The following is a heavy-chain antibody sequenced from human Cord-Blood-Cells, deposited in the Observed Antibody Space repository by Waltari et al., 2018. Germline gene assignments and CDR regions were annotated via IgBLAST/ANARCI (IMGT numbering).Heavy chain of an antibody. CDR1: GGSFSGYY. CDR3: ARGPTIFGVVIMGFDY. Sequence: QVQLQQWGAGLLKPSETLSLTCAVYGGSFSGYYWSWIRQPPGKGLEWIGEINHSGSTNYNPSLKSRVTRSVDTSKKQFSLKLSSVTAADTAVYYCARGPTIFGVVIMGFDYWGQGTLVTVSS. J-gene: IGHJ4*02. V-gene: IGHV4-34*01. D-gene: IGHD3-3*01. CDR2: INHSGST.